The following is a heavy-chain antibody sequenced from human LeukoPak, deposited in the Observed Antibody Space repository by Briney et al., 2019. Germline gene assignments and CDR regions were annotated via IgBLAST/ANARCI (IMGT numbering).Heavy chain of an antibody. CDR1: GDSISGYY. Sequence: SETLSLTCSVFGDSISGYYWSWIRQPPGKGLEWIAWIFHTGSTNYNPSLKSRVSISVDTSKNHLSLKLSSVTAADTAVYYCARGNSGNYYHYFDYWGQGTLVTVSS. J-gene: IGHJ4*02. V-gene: IGHV4-59*08. CDR2: IFHTGST. CDR3: ARGNSGNYYHYFDY. D-gene: IGHD1-26*01.